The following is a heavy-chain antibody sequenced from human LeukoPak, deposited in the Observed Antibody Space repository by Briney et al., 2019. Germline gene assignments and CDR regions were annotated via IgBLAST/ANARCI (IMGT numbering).Heavy chain of an antibody. D-gene: IGHD4-17*01. CDR1: GFTFSDYY. J-gene: IGHJ5*02. CDR3: ARSYDYGDYGLTWFDP. V-gene: IGHV3-11*06. Sequence: RGSLRLSCAASGFTFSDYYMSWIRQAPGKGLEWVSYISSSSSYTNYADSVKGRFTISRDNAKNSLYLQMNSLRAEDTAVYYCARSYDYGDYGLTWFDPWGQGTLVTVSS. CDR2: ISSSSSYT.